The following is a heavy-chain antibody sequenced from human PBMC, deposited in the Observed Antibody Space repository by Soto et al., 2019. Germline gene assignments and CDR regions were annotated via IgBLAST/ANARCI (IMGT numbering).Heavy chain of an antibody. J-gene: IGHJ4*02. CDR1: GGSFSGYY. V-gene: IGHV4-34*01. CDR2: IYHTGST. CDR3: ARGYDSSGYCPPLLDY. D-gene: IGHD3-22*01. Sequence: QVQLQQWGAGLLKPSETLSLTCAVYGGSFSGYYWSWIRQPPGKGLERIGEIYHTGSTNYNPSLESRVTISVDPSKNHFSLLLTSVTAAATAVYYCARGYDSSGYCPPLLDYWGQGTLVTVSS.